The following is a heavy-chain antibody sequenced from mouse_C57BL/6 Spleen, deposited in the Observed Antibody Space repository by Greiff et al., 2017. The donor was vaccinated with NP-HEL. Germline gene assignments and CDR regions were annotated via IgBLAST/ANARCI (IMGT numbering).Heavy chain of an antibody. CDR3: ARSYYYGSSYRYFDV. CDR1: GYAFSSSW. CDR2: IYPGDGDT. Sequence: QVQLQQSGPELVKPGASVKISCKASGYAFSSSWMNWVKQRPGKGLEWIGRIYPGDGDTNYNGKFKGKATLTADKSSSTAYMQLSSLTSEDSAVYFGARSYYYGSSYRYFDVWGTGTTVTVSS. V-gene: IGHV1-82*01. D-gene: IGHD1-1*01. J-gene: IGHJ1*03.